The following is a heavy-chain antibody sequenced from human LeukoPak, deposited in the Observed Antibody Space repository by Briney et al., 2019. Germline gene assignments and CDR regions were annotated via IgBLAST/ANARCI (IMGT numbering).Heavy chain of an antibody. J-gene: IGHJ3*02. CDR3: ATSWAAAGAFDI. Sequence: ASVKVSCKVSGYTLTELSMHWVRRAPGKGLEWMGGFGPEDGETIYAQKFQGRDTMTEDTSTDTAYMELSSLRSEDTAVYYCATSWAAAGAFDIWGQGTMVTVSS. V-gene: IGHV1-24*01. CDR2: FGPEDGET. CDR1: GYTLTELS. D-gene: IGHD6-13*01.